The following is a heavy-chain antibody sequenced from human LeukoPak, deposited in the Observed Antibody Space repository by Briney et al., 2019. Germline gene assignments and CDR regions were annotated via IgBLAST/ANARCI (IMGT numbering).Heavy chain of an antibody. Sequence: GGSLRLSCAASGFSFANYAMSWVREAPGKGLVWVSTISGSGGRIDYAASVKGRFTISRDNSRNTLTLHMNSLRAEDAAVYYCAKDWKLVGTTFFDYWGQGALVIVSS. CDR3: AKDWKLVGTTFFDY. J-gene: IGHJ4*02. CDR2: ISGSGGRI. D-gene: IGHD1-26*01. CDR1: GFSFANYA. V-gene: IGHV3-23*01.